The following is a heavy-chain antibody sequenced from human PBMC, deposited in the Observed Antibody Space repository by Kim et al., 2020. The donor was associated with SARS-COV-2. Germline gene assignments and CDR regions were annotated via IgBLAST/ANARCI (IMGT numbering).Heavy chain of an antibody. Sequence: SETLSLTCTVSGGSISSSSYYWGWIRQPPGKGLEWIGSIYYSGSTYYNPSLKSRVTISVDTSKNQFSLKLSSVTAADTAVYYCARAKYRQLDYWGQGTLVTVSS. J-gene: IGHJ4*02. V-gene: IGHV4-39*01. D-gene: IGHD5-18*01. CDR3: ARAKYRQLDY. CDR1: GGSISSSSYY. CDR2: IYYSGST.